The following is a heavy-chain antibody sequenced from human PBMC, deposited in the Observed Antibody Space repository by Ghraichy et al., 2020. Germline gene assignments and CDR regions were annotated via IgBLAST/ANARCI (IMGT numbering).Heavy chain of an antibody. J-gene: IGHJ4*02. CDR2: IYYSGST. CDR1: GGSISSYY. V-gene: IGHV4-59*01. CDR3: ARGVPLLGDSFDY. Sequence: SETLSLTCTVSGGSISSYYWSWIRQPPGKGLEWIGYIYYSGSTTSNPSLMSRVTISVDTSKNQFSLRLSSVTAADTAVYYCARGVPLLGDSFDYWGQGTLVTVSS. D-gene: IGHD2-15*01.